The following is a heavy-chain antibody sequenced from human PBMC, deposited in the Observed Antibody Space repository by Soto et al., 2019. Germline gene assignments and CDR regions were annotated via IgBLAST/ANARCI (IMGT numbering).Heavy chain of an antibody. CDR1: GYTFTDYA. CDR3: ARGIDASRFLEWTSIDY. CDR2: ISAYNGNT. D-gene: IGHD3-3*01. Sequence: GASVKVSCKASGYTFTDYAITWVRQAPGQGLEWMGWISAYNGNTNYAQKLQGRVTMTTDTSTSTAYMDLRSLRSDDTAVYYCARGIDASRFLEWTSIDYWGQGTLVTVSS. V-gene: IGHV1-18*01. J-gene: IGHJ4*02.